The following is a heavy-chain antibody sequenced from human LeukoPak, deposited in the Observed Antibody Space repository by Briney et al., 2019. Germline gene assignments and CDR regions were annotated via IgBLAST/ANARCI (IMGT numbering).Heavy chain of an antibody. D-gene: IGHD6-19*01. Sequence: KTGGSLRLSCAASGFIFSASGMTWVRQAPGKGLEWVSSISSSSTYIYYADSVKGRFTISRDNAKNSLYLQMSSLSAADTAVYYCARVLPPEDTSGWYPDYWCQGTLVIVSS. V-gene: IGHV3-21*01. CDR2: ISSSSTYI. CDR3: ARVLPPEDTSGWYPDY. CDR1: GFIFSASG. J-gene: IGHJ4*02.